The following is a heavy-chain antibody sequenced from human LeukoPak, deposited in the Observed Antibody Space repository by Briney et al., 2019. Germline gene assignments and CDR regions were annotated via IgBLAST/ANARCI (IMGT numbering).Heavy chain of an antibody. Sequence: ETLSLTCAVYGGSFSGYYWSWVRQAPGKGLEWVSAISGSGGSTYYADSVKGRFTISRDNSKNTLYLQMNSLRAEDTAVYYCAKGGSSSYYYYYYGMDVWGQGTTVTVSS. J-gene: IGHJ6*02. CDR2: ISGSGGST. CDR3: AKGGSSSYYYYYYGMDV. CDR1: GGSFSGYY. V-gene: IGHV3-23*01. D-gene: IGHD2-15*01.